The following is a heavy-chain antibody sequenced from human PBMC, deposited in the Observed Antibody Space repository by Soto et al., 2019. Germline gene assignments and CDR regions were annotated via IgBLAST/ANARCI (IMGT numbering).Heavy chain of an antibody. V-gene: IGHV4-30-4*01. D-gene: IGHD6-6*01. CDR1: GGSISSGDYY. J-gene: IGHJ5*02. CDR2: IYYSGST. CDR3: ARGAGSSSVLFDP. Sequence: SETLSLTCTVSGGSISSGDYYWSWIRQPPGKGLEWIGYIYYSGSTYYNPSLNSRVTISVDTSKNQFSLKLSSVTAADTAVYYCARGAGSSSVLFDPWGQGTLVTVSS.